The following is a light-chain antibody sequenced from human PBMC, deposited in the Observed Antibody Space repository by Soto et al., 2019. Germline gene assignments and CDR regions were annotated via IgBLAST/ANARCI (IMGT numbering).Light chain of an antibody. V-gene: IGLV1-40*01. Sequence: QSVLTQPPSVSGAPGQRVTISCSGSSSNIGAGYDEQWYQQLPGTAPNLLIYGNSNRPSGVPDLFAGSKSGTSASLAITGLQADDEDDYYCQSYDSSLSAVVFGGGTKLTVL. CDR3: QSYDSSLSAVV. J-gene: IGLJ2*01. CDR2: GNS. CDR1: SSNIGAGYD.